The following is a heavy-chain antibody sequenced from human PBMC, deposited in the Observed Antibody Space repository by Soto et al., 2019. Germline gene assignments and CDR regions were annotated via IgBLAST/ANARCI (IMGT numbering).Heavy chain of an antibody. D-gene: IGHD3-10*01. CDR1: GDSLSRSYHY. J-gene: IGHJ1*01. Sequence: SGTLFHTCTFSGDSLSRSYHYWGLIRQSPGKGLEWIGSIYYTGNTYYNPSLKSRVSISVDMATNEISLRLRAESVADTAVYYCVRVEMDGEELTPNVGGWGEGGLVT. CDR2: IYYTGNT. V-gene: IGHV4-39*02. CDR3: VRVEMDGEELTPNVGG.